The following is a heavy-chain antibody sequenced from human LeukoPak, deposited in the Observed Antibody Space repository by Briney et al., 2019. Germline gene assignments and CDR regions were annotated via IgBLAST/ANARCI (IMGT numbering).Heavy chain of an antibody. V-gene: IGHV3-11*06. J-gene: IGHJ4*02. CDR2: ISSSSSYT. Sequence: PGGSLRLSCAASGFTFSDYYMSWIRQAPGKGLEWVSYISSSSSYTNYADSAKGRFTISRDNAKNSLYLQMNSLRAEDTAVYYCASSRAPYGGYDFDYWGQGTLVTVSS. D-gene: IGHD5-12*01. CDR3: ASSRAPYGGYDFDY. CDR1: GFTFSDYY.